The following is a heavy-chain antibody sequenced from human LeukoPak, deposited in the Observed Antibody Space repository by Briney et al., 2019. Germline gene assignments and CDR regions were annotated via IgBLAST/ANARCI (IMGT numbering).Heavy chain of an antibody. CDR2: IYYSGST. V-gene: IGHV4-59*01. Sequence: SETLSLTCTVSGGSISSYYWSWIRQPPGKGLGWIGYIYYSGSTNYNPSLKSRVTISVDTSKNQFSLNLKSVTAADTAVYYCARGKGYFDYWGQGTLVTVSS. CDR3: ARGKGYFDY. J-gene: IGHJ4*02. CDR1: GGSISSYY.